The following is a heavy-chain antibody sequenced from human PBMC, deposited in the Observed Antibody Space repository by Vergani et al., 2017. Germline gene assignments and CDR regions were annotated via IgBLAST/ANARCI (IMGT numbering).Heavy chain of an antibody. V-gene: IGHV3-33*06. J-gene: IGHJ4*02. CDR2: IWSDGSKK. Sequence: QVQLVESGGGVVQPGRSLRLSCAASGLTFSNYAMHWVRQAPGKGLEWVAVIWSDGSKKYYGDSGRGRFTIPRDNSKNTLYLQMSSLRAEDTAVYYCAKETQDDNVEAPAAIQVTCDNCGQGTLVTVCS. D-gene: IGHD2-2*02. CDR1: GLTFSNYA. CDR3: AKETQDDNVEAPAAIQVTCDN.